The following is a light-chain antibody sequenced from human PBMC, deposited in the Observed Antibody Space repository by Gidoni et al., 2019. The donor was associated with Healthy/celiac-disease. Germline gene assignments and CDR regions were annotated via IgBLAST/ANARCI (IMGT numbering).Light chain of an antibody. CDR3: SSYTSSSGRV. CDR1: SSDVGGYNY. Sequence: QSALTQPASVSGSPGQSITISCTGTSSDVGGYNYVSWYQQHPGKAPKLMIYDVSNRPSGVSNRFSGSKSGNTASLTISGLQAGDEADYYCSSYTSSSGRVFGGGTKLTVL. J-gene: IGLJ2*01. CDR2: DVS. V-gene: IGLV2-14*03.